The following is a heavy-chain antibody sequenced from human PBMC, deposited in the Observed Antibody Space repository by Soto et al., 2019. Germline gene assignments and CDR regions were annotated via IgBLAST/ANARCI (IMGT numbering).Heavy chain of an antibody. CDR3: AKGSIEYSASVDY. CDR2: ISGSGGSS. V-gene: IGHV3-23*01. CDR1: GFSLNSYA. Sequence: EVQLLESGGGLIQPGGSLRLSCSASGFSLNSYAMFWVRQAPGKGLGGVSVISGSGGSSYLADSAKGRFTISRDNSKNMLYLEMNSLRAEDTARYFCAKGSIEYSASVDYWGQGTLVIVSS. J-gene: IGHJ4*02. D-gene: IGHD5-12*01.